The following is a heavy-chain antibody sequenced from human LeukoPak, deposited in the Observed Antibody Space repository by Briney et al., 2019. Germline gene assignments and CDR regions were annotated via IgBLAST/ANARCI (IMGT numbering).Heavy chain of an antibody. CDR1: GFTFSSYG. J-gene: IGHJ4*02. V-gene: IGHV3-30*02. CDR3: AEARRAVAGSFLFDY. Sequence: GGSLRLSCAASGFTFSSYGMHWVRQAPGKGLEWVAFIRYDGSNKYYADSVKGRFTISRDNSKNTLYLQMNSLRAEDTAVYYCAEARRAVAGSFLFDYWGQGTLVTVSS. D-gene: IGHD6-19*01. CDR2: IRYDGSNK.